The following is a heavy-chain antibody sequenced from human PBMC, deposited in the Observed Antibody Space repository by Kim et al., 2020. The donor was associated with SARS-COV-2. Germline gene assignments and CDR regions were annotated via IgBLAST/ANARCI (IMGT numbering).Heavy chain of an antibody. Sequence: VRGRITISRDNSKNTLYLQMNSLRAEDTAVYYCARDQLPPSDTSGWPGFDPWGQGTLVTVSS. CDR3: ARDQLPPSDTSGWPGFDP. D-gene: IGHD6-19*01. V-gene: IGHV3-30*07. J-gene: IGHJ5*02.